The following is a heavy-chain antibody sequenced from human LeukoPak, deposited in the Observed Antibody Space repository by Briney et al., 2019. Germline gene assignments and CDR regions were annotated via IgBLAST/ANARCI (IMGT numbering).Heavy chain of an antibody. CDR3: ARDPAAQDYYDSSGYYPKYYFDY. J-gene: IGHJ4*02. Sequence: ASVKVSCKASGYTLTDYYMHWVRQAPGQGLEWMGIINPSGGSTSYAQKFQGRVTMTRDTSTSTVYMELSSLRSEDTAVYYCARDPAAQDYYDSSGYYPKYYFDYWGQGTLVTVSS. CDR1: GYTLTDYY. D-gene: IGHD3-22*01. CDR2: INPSGGST. V-gene: IGHV1-46*01.